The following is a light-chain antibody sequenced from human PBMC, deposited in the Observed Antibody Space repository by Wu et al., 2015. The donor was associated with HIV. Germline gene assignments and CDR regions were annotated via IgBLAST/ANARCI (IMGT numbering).Light chain of an antibody. CDR2: AAS. J-gene: IGKJ4*01. Sequence: DIQLTQSPSFLSASVGDRVTITCRASQGISHFLGWYQQKPGKAPKLLIYAASTLQSGVPXRFTGSGSGTEFTLTISSLQPDDFATYYCQQLNSYPLTFGGGTKVEIK. V-gene: IGKV1-9*01. CDR1: QGISHF. CDR3: QQLNSYPLT.